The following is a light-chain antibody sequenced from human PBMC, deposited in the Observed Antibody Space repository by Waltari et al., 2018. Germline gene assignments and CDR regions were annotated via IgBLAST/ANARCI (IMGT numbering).Light chain of an antibody. J-gene: IGLJ3*02. CDR3: ATWDDSLNGRV. Sequence: VLNYSPSASGSSGEGVSTASSGSSPNIGTTTVSWYQLSPGTAPRLLMRTVNQRPSGVPDRFSGSKSGPSACLAITGLQSEDEAHYFCATWDDSLNGRVFGGGTKVTVL. CDR1: SPNIGTTT. CDR2: TVN. V-gene: IGLV1-44*01.